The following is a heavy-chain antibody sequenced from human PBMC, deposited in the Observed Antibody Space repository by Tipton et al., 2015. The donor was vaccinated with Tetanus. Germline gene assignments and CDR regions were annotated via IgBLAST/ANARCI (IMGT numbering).Heavy chain of an antibody. Sequence: YLRLSCAASGFTVSSNYMSWVRQAPGKGLEWVSVIYSGGSTYYADSVKGRFTISRDNSKNTLYLQMNSLRAEDTAVYYCAREAPTVTTGSSAFDIWGQGTMVTVSS. CDR3: AREAPTVTTGSSAFDI. D-gene: IGHD4-17*01. V-gene: IGHV3-53*01. CDR2: IYSGGST. J-gene: IGHJ3*02. CDR1: GFTVSSNY.